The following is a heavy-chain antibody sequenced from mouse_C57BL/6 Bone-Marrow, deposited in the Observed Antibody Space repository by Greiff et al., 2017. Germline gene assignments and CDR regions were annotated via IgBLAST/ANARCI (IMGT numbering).Heavy chain of an antibody. D-gene: IGHD1-1*01. J-gene: IGHJ3*01. CDR3: AREATVVAP. Sequence: EVKLVESGGGLVKPGGSLKLSCAASGFTFSSYAMSWVRQTPEKRLEWVATISDGGSYTYYPDNVKGRITISRDNAKNNLYLQMSHLKSEDTAMYYCAREATVVAPCGQGTLVTVSA. CDR2: ISDGGSYT. V-gene: IGHV5-4*01. CDR1: GFTFSSYA.